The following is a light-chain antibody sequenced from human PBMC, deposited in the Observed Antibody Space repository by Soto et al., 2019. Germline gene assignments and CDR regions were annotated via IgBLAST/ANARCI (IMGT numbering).Light chain of an antibody. Sequence: SVLTQATATRSWSTGERATRSCGASLTVSSLLAWYQQKAGQPPRLLVSDASKRATGVPARFSGSGAGTDFTLIISILEPEDFAIYYCQQRSNRPLTFGPGTQVEIK. CDR1: LTVSSL. V-gene: IGKV3-11*01. J-gene: IGKJ4*01. CDR2: DAS. CDR3: QQRSNRPLT.